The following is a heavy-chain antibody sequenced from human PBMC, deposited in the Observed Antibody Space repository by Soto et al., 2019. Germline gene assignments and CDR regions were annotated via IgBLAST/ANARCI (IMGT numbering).Heavy chain of an antibody. J-gene: IGHJ6*02. D-gene: IGHD5-12*01. Sequence: QVQLVQSGAEAKKPGASVKVSCKASGYTFTSYDINWVRQATGQGLEWMGWMNPNSGNTGYAQKFQGRVTMTRNTSISTAYMELSSLRSEDTAVYYCARGRTNGYNYYYYYGMDVWGQGTTVTVSS. CDR3: ARGRTNGYNYYYYYGMDV. CDR1: GYTFTSYD. V-gene: IGHV1-8*01. CDR2: MNPNSGNT.